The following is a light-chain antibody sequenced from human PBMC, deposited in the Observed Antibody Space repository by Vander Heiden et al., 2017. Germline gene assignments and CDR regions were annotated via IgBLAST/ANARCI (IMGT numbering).Light chain of an antibody. CDR3: SSYAGSNNWV. Sequence: QSALTQPPSASGSPGQSVTISCTGTSSDVGGYNYVSWYQQHPGKAPKLMIYDVSKRPSGVPDRFSGSKPGNTASLTVSGLQAEDEADYYCSSYAGSNNWVFGGGTKLTVL. CDR2: DVS. CDR1: SSDVGGYNY. V-gene: IGLV2-8*01. J-gene: IGLJ3*02.